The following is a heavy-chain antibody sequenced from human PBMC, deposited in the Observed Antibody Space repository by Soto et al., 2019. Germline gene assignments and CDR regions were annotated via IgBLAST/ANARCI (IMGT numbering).Heavy chain of an antibody. J-gene: IGHJ4*02. CDR3: ASPSYGSGNYY. D-gene: IGHD3-10*01. CDR1: GYTFSNYA. Sequence: QVQLVQSGAEVKKPGASVKVSCKASGYTFSNYALYWVRQAPGQRLEWMGWINADNGNTKYSQKFQGRVTFTRDTSASTAYMDLSSLRSEDTAVYYCASPSYGSGNYYWGQGTLVTVSS. V-gene: IGHV1-3*01. CDR2: INADNGNT.